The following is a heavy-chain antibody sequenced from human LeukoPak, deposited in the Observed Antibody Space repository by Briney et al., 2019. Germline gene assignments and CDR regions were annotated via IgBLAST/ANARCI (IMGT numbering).Heavy chain of an antibody. CDR2: INSDGSST. CDR1: GFTFSSYW. V-gene: IGHV3-74*01. Sequence: TGGSLRLSCAASGFTFSSYWMHWVRQAPGKGLVWVSRINSDGSSTSYADSVKGRFTISRDNAKNTLYLQMNRLRAEDTAVYYCARGDEYYYYYGMDVWGQGTTVTVSS. CDR3: ARGDEYYYYYGMDV. J-gene: IGHJ6*02.